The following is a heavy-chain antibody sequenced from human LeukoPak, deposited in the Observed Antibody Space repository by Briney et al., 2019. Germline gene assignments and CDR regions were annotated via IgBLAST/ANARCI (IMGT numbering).Heavy chain of an antibody. CDR1: GGSISSYY. CDR2: IYYSGST. CDR3: ARGGYSSGWLDWFDP. Sequence: PSETLSLTCTVSGGSISSYYWSWIRQPPGKGLEWIEYIYYSGSTNYNPSLKSRVTISVDTSKNQFSLKLSSVTAADTAVYYCARGGYSSGWLDWFDPWGQGTLVTVSS. D-gene: IGHD6-19*01. J-gene: IGHJ5*02. V-gene: IGHV4-59*01.